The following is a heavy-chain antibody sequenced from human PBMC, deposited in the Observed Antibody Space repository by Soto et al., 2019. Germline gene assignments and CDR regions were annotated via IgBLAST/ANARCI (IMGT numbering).Heavy chain of an antibody. CDR3: ARGRGAPVGSGSYYRLHTPAGGFDY. D-gene: IGHD3-10*01. CDR2: INHSGST. CDR1: GGSFSGYY. J-gene: IGHJ4*02. Sequence: QVQLQQWGAGLLKPSETLSLTCAVYGGSFSGYYWSWIRQPPGKGLEWIGEINHSGSTNYNPSLKSQVTISVDTSKNQFSLKLSSVTAADTAVYYCARGRGAPVGSGSYYRLHTPAGGFDYWGQGTLVTVSS. V-gene: IGHV4-34*01.